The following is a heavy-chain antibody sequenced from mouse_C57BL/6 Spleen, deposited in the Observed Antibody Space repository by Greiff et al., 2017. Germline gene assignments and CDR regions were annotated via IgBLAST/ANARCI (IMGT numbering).Heavy chain of an antibody. J-gene: IGHJ4*01. V-gene: IGHV14-3*01. Sequence: EVQLQQSVAELVRPGASVKLSCTASGFNFKNTYMHWVKQRPEQGLEWMGRIDPANGNTKYTPKFQGKATITADTSSNTAYLQLSSLTSEDTTIYSCAGVGDGNSFCCAMDYWGQGTSVTVSS. CDR1: GFNFKNTY. CDR2: IDPANGNT. D-gene: IGHD2-1*01. CDR3: AGVGDGNSFCCAMDY.